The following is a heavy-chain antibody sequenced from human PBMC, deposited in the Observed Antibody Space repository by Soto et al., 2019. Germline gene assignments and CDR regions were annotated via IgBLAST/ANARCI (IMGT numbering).Heavy chain of an antibody. CDR3: ASDLVGASDSYGLDV. D-gene: IGHD1-26*01. CDR1: GFTFSNYG. Sequence: LGGSLRLSCAASGFTFSNYGMHWVRQAPGKGLEWVAIIWHDGNNKCYADSVRGRFIISRDNSKNRLYLQMNSLRAEDTAVYYCASDLVGASDSYGLDVWGQGTPVTVSS. J-gene: IGHJ6*02. V-gene: IGHV3-33*01. CDR2: IWHDGNNK.